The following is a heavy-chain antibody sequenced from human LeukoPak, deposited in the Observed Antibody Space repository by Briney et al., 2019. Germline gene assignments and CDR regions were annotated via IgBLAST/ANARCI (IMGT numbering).Heavy chain of an antibody. CDR3: ARDLTPSYYYDSSGYYGSGYFQH. CDR2: INHSGST. CDR1: GGSFSGYY. Sequence: SETLSLTCAVYGGSFSGYYWSWIRQPPGKGLEWIGEINHSGSTNYNPPLKSRVTMSVDTSKNQFSLKLSSVTAADTAVYYCARDLTPSYYYDSSGYYGSGYFQHWGQGTLVTVSS. J-gene: IGHJ1*01. V-gene: IGHV4-34*01. D-gene: IGHD3-22*01.